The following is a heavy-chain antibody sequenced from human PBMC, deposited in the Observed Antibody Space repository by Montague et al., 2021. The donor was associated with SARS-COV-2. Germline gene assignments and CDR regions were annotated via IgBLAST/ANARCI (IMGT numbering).Heavy chain of an antibody. J-gene: IGHJ6*02. CDR1: GFTISRNS. D-gene: IGHD3-10*01. V-gene: IGHV3-30*04. CDR3: ARAGSGSYRYGMDV. Sequence: SLRLSGAASGFTISRNSMHWVRQAPGKGLEWVALLSHDGSNHYYFDSKXGLVTITRDNAKNMLYVQMNSLRAEDTAMYYCARAGSGSYRYGMDVWGQGTTVTVSS. CDR2: LSHDGSNH.